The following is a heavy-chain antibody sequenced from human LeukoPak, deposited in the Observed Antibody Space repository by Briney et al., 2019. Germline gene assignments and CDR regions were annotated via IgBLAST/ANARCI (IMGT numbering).Heavy chain of an antibody. CDR1: GFTFSSYA. J-gene: IGHJ4*02. D-gene: IGHD3-10*01. V-gene: IGHV3-64*01. CDR2: ISSNGGST. CDR3: ARLVRGVQDY. Sequence: GGSLRLSCAASGFTFSSYAMHWVRQAPGKGLEYVSAISSNGGSTYYANSVKGRFTISRDNSKNTLYLQMGSLRAEDMAVYYCARLVRGVQDYWGQGTLVTVSS.